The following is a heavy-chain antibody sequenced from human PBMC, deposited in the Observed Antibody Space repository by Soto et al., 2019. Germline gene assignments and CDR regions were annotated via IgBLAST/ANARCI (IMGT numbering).Heavy chain of an antibody. J-gene: IGHJ4*02. CDR1: GGSMNSGGYC. CDR3: SRGILV. D-gene: IGHD2-15*01. Sequence: QVQLQESGPGLVKPSQTLSLTCTVSGGSMNSGGYCWNWIRQHPGEGLEWIGCISYGGTTSYNPSLKRRLTLSVDTAKIQFSLMLNSVTASDTAVYFCSRGILVWGQGTLISVSS. V-gene: IGHV4-31*03. CDR2: ISYGGTT.